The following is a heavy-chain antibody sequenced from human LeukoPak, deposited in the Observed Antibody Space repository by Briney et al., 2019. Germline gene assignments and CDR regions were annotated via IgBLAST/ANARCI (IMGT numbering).Heavy chain of an antibody. Sequence: PGGSLRLSCGVSGGPVINTNWWTWVRQPPGKGLEWIGEVHLDGRTNYNPSLESRLTMSVDVSENQVSLKLTSVTAADTAVYYCAREGGFYRPLDYSGQGTLVTVSS. V-gene: IGHV4-4*02. CDR2: VHLDGRT. D-gene: IGHD3-3*01. J-gene: IGHJ4*02. CDR3: AREGGFYRPLDY. CDR1: GGPVINTNW.